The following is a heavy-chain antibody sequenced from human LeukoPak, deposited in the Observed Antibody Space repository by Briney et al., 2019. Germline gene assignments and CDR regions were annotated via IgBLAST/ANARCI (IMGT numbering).Heavy chain of an antibody. CDR2: ISANSGNT. CDR1: GYTYSRYG. J-gene: IGHJ4*02. V-gene: IGHV1-18*01. CDR3: ARDNQEEPAAPSFDY. Sequence: ASVKVSCKASGYTYSRYGISWVRQAPGQGLEWMGWISANSGNTNYAQKLQGRVTMITDTSTSTAYMELRSLRSDDTAVYYCARDNQEEPAAPSFDYWGQGTLVTVSS. D-gene: IGHD2-2*01.